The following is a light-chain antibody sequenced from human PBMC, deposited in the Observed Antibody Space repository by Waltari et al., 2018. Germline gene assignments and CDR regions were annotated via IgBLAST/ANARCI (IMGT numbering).Light chain of an antibody. CDR1: SSDLGSYDY. CDR2: DVS. J-gene: IGLJ2*01. Sequence: QSALTQPASVSGSPGQSITISCTGTSSDLGSYDYVSWYQQHPGKAPKVMIYDVSNRPSGVSNRFSGSKSGNTASLTISGLQAEDEADYYCSSHTSNNVVVFGGGTKLTVL. CDR3: SSHTSNNVVV. V-gene: IGLV2-14*01.